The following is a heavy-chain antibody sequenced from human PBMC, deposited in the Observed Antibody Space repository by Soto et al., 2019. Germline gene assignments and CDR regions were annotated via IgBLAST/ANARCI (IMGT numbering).Heavy chain of an antibody. D-gene: IGHD2-2*01. CDR2: ISGSGGST. J-gene: IGHJ4*02. V-gene: IGHV3-23*01. Sequence: PGGSLRLSCAASGFTFSSYAMSWVRQAPGKGLEWVSAISGSGGSTYYADSVKGRFAISRDNSKNTLYLQMNSLRAEDTAVYYCAKGYRSTSSHFDYWGQGTLVTVSS. CDR1: GFTFSSYA. CDR3: AKGYRSTSSHFDY.